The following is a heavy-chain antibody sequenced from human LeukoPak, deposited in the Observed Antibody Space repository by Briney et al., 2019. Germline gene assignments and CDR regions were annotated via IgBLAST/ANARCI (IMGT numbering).Heavy chain of an antibody. Sequence: SETLSLTCTVSGGSINNHYWSWIRHPPGKGLEWIGYIFYSGSTNFSPSLKSRVTISVDTSKNQFSLKLSSVTAADTAVYYCTRESLRYFMDVWGKGTTVTVSS. J-gene: IGHJ6*03. V-gene: IGHV4-59*11. CDR1: GGSINNHY. D-gene: IGHD4-17*01. CDR2: IFYSGST. CDR3: TRESLRYFMDV.